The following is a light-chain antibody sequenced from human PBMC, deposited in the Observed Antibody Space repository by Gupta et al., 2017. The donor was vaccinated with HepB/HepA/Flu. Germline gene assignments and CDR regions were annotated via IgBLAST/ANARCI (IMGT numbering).Light chain of an antibody. CDR1: QSVSRSY. CDR2: GAS. J-gene: IGKJ2*01. Sequence: ELVLTQSPGTLSLSPGERATLSCRASQSVSRSYLAWYQQKPGQAPRLLIYGASNRATGIPDRFSGSGSGTDFTLTISRLEPEDFAVYYCQQYGSAPTYTFGQGTKLEIK. V-gene: IGKV3-20*01. CDR3: QQYGSAPTYT.